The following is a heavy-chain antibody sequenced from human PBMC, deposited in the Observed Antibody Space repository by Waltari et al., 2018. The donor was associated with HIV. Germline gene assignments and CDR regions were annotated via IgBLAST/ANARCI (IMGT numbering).Heavy chain of an antibody. D-gene: IGHD3-10*01. J-gene: IGHJ4*02. CDR3: ARDVYFGSADYAYFDS. V-gene: IGHV4-4*07. CDR2: LYPTGDT. Sequence: QVQLQESGPGLVKPSETLSLTCTVSTGSLNNYYWSWVRQPAGRALVWIGRLYPTGDTKYTPSLSSRLTLSVDKSKIQFSLNLNSVTAADTAIYYCARDVYFGSADYAYFDSWGQGTRVIVSS. CDR1: TGSLNNYY.